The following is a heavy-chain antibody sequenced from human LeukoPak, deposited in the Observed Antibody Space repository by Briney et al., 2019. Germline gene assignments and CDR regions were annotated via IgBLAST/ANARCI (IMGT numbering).Heavy chain of an antibody. CDR2: IYYSGST. CDR3: ARGLKGTMVRGVINWFDP. CDR1: GGSISSSSYY. Sequence: SETLSLTCTVSGGSISSSSYYWGWIRQPPGKGLEWIGSIYYSGSTYYNPSLKSRVTISVDTSKNQFSLKLSSVTAADTAVYYCARGLKGTMVRGVINWFDPWGQGTLVTVSS. J-gene: IGHJ5*02. V-gene: IGHV4-39*07. D-gene: IGHD3-10*01.